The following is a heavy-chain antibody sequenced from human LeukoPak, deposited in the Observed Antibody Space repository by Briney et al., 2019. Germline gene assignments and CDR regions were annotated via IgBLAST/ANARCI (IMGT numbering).Heavy chain of an antibody. Sequence: GGSLRLSCGASGFTFSSYWMSWVRQAPGKGLEWVANIKQDGSEKYYVDSVKGRFTISRDNAKNSLYLQMNSLRAEDTAVYYCARDLRPHDSSGYFDYWGQGTLVTVSS. D-gene: IGHD3-22*01. CDR1: GFTFSSYW. CDR2: IKQDGSEK. V-gene: IGHV3-7*01. J-gene: IGHJ4*02. CDR3: ARDLRPHDSSGYFDY.